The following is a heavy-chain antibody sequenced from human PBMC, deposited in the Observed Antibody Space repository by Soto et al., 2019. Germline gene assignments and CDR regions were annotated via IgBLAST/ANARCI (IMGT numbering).Heavy chain of an antibody. V-gene: IGHV4-31*03. CDR1: GGSISSGGYY. J-gene: IGHJ1*01. CDR2: IYYSGST. CDR3: ARGLMVYDIRAEYFQH. D-gene: IGHD2-8*01. Sequence: SETLSLTCTVSGGSISSGGYYWSWIRQHPGKGLEWIGYIYYSGSTYYNPSLKSRVTISVDTSKNQFSLKLSSVTAADTAVYSCARGLMVYDIRAEYFQHWGQGTLVT.